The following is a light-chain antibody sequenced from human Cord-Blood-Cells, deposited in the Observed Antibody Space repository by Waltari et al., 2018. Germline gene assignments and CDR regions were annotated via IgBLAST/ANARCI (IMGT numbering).Light chain of an antibody. J-gene: IGKJ2*01. V-gene: IGKV1-5*01. CDR2: DAS. CDR3: QQYNSYSYT. CDR1: QSISSW. Sequence: DIQITQSPSTLSASVGDRVTITCRASQSISSWCAWYQQKPGKAPKLLIYDASSLESGVPARVSGSGSGTELTLTISSLQPDDFATYYCQQYNSYSYTFGQGTKLEIK.